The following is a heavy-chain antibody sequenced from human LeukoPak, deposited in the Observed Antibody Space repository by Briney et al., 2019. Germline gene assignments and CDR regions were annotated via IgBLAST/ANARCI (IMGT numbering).Heavy chain of an antibody. CDR3: ARSYDFWSGFPSAFDY. V-gene: IGHV4-30-2*01. CDR1: GGSISSGGYY. CDR2: IYHSGST. Sequence: SETLSLTCTVSGGSISSGGYYWSWIRQPPGTGLEWIGYIYHSGSTYYNPSLKSRVTISVDRSKNQFSLKLSSVTAADTAVYYCARSYDFWSGFPSAFDYWGQGTLVTVSS. D-gene: IGHD3-3*01. J-gene: IGHJ4*02.